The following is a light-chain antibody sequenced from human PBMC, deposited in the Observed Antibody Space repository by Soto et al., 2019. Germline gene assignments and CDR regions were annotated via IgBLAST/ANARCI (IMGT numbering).Light chain of an antibody. Sequence: QSALTQPASVSGSPGQSITISCTGTSSDVGSYNLVSWYQQHPGKAPKLVIFEAGKRPSGVSNRFSGSKSANTASLTISGRQAEDEADYYCCSYAGSSTFYVFGTGTKVTVL. J-gene: IGLJ1*01. V-gene: IGLV2-23*02. CDR2: EAG. CDR3: CSYAGSSTFYV. CDR1: SSDVGSYNL.